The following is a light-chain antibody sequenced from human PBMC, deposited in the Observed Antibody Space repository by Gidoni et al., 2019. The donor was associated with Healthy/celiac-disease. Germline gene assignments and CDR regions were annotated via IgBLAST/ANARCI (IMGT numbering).Light chain of an antibody. CDR2: AAS. CDR1: QSISSY. J-gene: IGKJ5*01. CDR3: QQSYSTLPT. V-gene: IGKV1-39*01. Sequence: DIQMTHSPSSLSASVGDRVTITCRASQSISSYLNWYQQKPGKASKLLIYAASSLQSGVPSRFSGSGSGTDFTLTISSLQPEDFATYYCQQSYSTLPTFGQGTRLEIK.